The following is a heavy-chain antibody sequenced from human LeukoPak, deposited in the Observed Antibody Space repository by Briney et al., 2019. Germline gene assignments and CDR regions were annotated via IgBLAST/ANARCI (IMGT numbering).Heavy chain of an antibody. J-gene: IGHJ3*02. CDR2: ISAYNGDT. V-gene: IGHV1-18*01. CDR1: GYRFSSYG. D-gene: IGHD3-22*01. Sequence: GASVKVSCKASGYRFSSYGIIWVRQAPGQGLEWMGWISAYNGDTNSAQKFQGRVTMTTDTSASTAYMELRSLRSDDTAVYYCAGPLTYYYDSNGRYAFGIWGQGTMVAVSS. CDR3: AGPLTYYYDSNGRYAFGI.